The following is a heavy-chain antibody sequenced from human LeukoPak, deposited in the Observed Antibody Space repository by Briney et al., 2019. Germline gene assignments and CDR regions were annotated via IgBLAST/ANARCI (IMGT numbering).Heavy chain of an antibody. D-gene: IGHD6-13*01. Sequence: SQTLSLTCAIFGDRISNNKAAWNWIRQSPSRGLEWLGRTYYRSKWYNDYAVSVKSRITINPDTSKNHFSLQLNSVTPEDTAVYYCARVGKRMAAAGDYYFYMDVWGKGTTVTISS. CDR2: TYYRSKWYN. CDR1: GDRISNNKAA. J-gene: IGHJ6*03. CDR3: ARVGKRMAAAGDYYFYMDV. V-gene: IGHV6-1*01.